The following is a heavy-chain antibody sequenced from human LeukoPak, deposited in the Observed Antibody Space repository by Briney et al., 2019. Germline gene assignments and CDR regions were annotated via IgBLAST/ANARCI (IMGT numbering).Heavy chain of an antibody. J-gene: IGHJ1*01. CDR1: GFTFDDYA. CDR2: ISWNRGNI. D-gene: IGHD3-22*01. V-gene: IGHV3-9*01. Sequence: GGSLRLSCAASGFTFDDYAMHWARQAPGKGLEWVSGISWNRGNIGYADSVKGRFIISRDNAKNSLYLQMNSLRPEDTALYYCAKDKVDDIRGYYYRGAYFQHWGLGTLVIVSS. CDR3: AKDKVDDIRGYYYRGAYFQH.